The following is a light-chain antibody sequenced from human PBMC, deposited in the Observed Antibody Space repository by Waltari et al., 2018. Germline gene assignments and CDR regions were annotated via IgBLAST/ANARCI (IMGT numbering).Light chain of an antibody. CDR3: AAWDVSLRGI. V-gene: IGLV1-47*01. J-gene: IGLJ1*01. CDR1: NSNVGINY. Sequence: QSVLTQPPSVSGAPGQRVPISCSASNSNVGINYVSWFQHVPGAAPRLLIYRNNQRPAGVPDRFSGSKSGSSASLAISGLRSEDDADYYCAAWDVSLRGIFGTGTRVTVL. CDR2: RNN.